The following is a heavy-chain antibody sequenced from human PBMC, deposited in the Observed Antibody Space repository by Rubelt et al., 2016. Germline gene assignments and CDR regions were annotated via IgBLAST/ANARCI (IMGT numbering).Heavy chain of an antibody. CDR3: ARPVSYCGGDCYDAFDI. Sequence: SYSMNWVRQAPGKGLEWVSYISSSSSTIYYADSVKGRFTISRDNAKNSLYLQMNSLRAEDTAVYYCARPVSYCGGDCYDAFDIWGQGTMVTVSS. D-gene: IGHD2-21*02. CDR1: SYS. V-gene: IGHV3-48*04. J-gene: IGHJ3*02. CDR2: ISSSSSTI.